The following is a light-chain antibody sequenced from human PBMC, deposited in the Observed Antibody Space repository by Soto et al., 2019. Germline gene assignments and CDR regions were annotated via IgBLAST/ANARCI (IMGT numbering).Light chain of an antibody. V-gene: IGLV2-14*01. CDR3: TSYTSVTIVV. J-gene: IGLJ2*01. Sequence: QSALTQPASVSGSPAQSITISCTGSNSDIGGYNSVSWYQQHPGKAPKLLIFGVTTRPSGVSDRFSGSKSGNTASLTISALQAEDEAYYYCTSYTSVTIVVFGGGTKLTVL. CDR2: GVT. CDR1: NSDIGGYNS.